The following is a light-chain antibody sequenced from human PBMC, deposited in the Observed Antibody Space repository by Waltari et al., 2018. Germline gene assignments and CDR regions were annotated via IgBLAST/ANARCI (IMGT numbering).Light chain of an antibody. Sequence: QSVLTQPPSASGTPGQRVTISCSGISSNIGTNYVFWYQQLPGTAPKLLIYRNDQRPSGVPDRFSGSKSVTSASLAIGGLRSEDEADYHRAAWDNSLSGWVFGEGTKLTVL. CDR3: AAWDNSLSGWV. V-gene: IGLV1-47*01. CDR2: RND. J-gene: IGLJ3*02. CDR1: SSNIGTNY.